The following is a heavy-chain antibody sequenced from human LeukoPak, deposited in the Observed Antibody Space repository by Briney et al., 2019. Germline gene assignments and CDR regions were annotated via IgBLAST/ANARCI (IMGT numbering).Heavy chain of an antibody. CDR1: GGSISSNSYY. J-gene: IGHJ4*02. CDR2: IYYTGST. D-gene: IGHD3-10*01. V-gene: IGHV4-39*07. Sequence: PSETLSLTCTVSGGSISSNSYYWGWIRQPPGKGLEWIGSIYYTGSTYYNPSLKSRVTISVDTSKNQFSLKLSSVTAADTAVYYCARAFTMVRGVLFDYWGQGTLVTVSS. CDR3: ARAFTMVRGVLFDY.